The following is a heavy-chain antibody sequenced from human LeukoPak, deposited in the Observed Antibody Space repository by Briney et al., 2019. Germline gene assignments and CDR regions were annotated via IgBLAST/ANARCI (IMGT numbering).Heavy chain of an antibody. Sequence: VRSLRLSSAPSVFTFRRYWMSSVRQAPGQGLEMVAKIKQEGRARFYADSVKGRFTVDRDNAKNSLYIQRNSRRAEDTAVYYCARDREWSRDAFDIRGQGRIVTVCS. CDR1: VFTFRRYW. D-gene: IGHD3-3*01. CDR3: ARDREWSRDAFDI. J-gene: IGHJ3*02. V-gene: IGHV3-7*01. CDR2: IKQEGRAR.